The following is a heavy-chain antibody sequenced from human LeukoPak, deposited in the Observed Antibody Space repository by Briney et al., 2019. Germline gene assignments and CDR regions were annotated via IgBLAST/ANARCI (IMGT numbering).Heavy chain of an antibody. CDR1: GDSVSSNSAA. J-gene: IGHJ3*02. D-gene: IGHD3-22*01. CDR3: ARARYYYDSSGYSLGAFDI. CDR2: TYYRSKWYN. Sequence: SQTLSLTCAISGDSVSSNSAAWNWIRQSPSRGLEWLGRTYYRSKWYNDYAVSVKSRITINPDTSKNQFSLKLSSVTAADTAVYYCARARYYYDSSGYSLGAFDIWGQGTMVTVSS. V-gene: IGHV6-1*01.